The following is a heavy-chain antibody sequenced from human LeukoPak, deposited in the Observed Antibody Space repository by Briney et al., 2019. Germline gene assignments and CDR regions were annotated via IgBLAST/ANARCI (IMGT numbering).Heavy chain of an antibody. CDR2: IKQDGSEK. V-gene: IGHV3-7*03. J-gene: IGHJ4*02. Sequence: GGSLRLSCAGSGFIFSSSWMSWVRQAPGRGLEWVANIKQDGSEKYYAASVRGRFTISRNNAKNSLYLQMNSLRADDTAVYYCASHEEWELLYYFDYWGQGTLVTVSS. D-gene: IGHD1-26*01. CDR3: ASHEEWELLYYFDY. CDR1: GFIFSSSW.